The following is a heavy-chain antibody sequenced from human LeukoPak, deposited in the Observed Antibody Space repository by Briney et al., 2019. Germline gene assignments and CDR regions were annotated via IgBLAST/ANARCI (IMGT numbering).Heavy chain of an antibody. CDR2: IYSGGST. CDR3: ARDTVVVAATGAFDI. CDR1: GFTVSSNY. Sequence: GGSLRLSCAASGFTVSSNYMSWVRQAPGKGLEWVSVIYSGGSTYYADSVKGRFTISRDNSKNTLYLQMNSLRAEDTAVYYCARDTVVVAATGAFDIWGQGTMVTVSS. V-gene: IGHV3-53*05. J-gene: IGHJ3*02. D-gene: IGHD2-15*01.